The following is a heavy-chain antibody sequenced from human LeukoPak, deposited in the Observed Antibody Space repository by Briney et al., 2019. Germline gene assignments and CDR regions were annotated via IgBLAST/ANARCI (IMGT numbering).Heavy chain of an antibody. D-gene: IGHD2-15*01. V-gene: IGHV3-33*06. J-gene: IGHJ4*02. CDR3: AKDKDTPATAQPQRGYFES. CDR1: GFPFSGSG. CDR2: IWYDGSHQ. Sequence: PGGSLRLSCAASGFPFSGSGMHWVRQAPGTGLEWVAVIWYDGSHQYYADSVKGRFTISRDNSKNTLDLQMNSLRVEDTAVYFCAKDKDTPATAQPQRGYFESWGQGTLVTVSS.